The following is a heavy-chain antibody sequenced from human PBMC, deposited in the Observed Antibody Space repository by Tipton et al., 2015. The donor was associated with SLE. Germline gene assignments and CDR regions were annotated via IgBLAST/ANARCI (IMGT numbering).Heavy chain of an antibody. CDR3: AKDYNHDNADYN. J-gene: IGHJ4*02. V-gene: IGHV4-39*07. Sequence: LRLSCTVSGGSISSGGYYWTWIRQPPGKGLEWIGEIHHSGSTNSNPSLKSRVTISVDKSKNQFSLKLSSVTVADTAVYYCAKDYNHDNADYNWGQGTLVIVSS. CDR2: IHHSGST. D-gene: IGHD4-17*01. CDR1: GGSISSGGYY.